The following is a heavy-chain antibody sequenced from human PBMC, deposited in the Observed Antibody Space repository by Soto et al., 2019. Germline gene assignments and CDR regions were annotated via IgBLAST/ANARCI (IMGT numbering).Heavy chain of an antibody. D-gene: IGHD3-22*01. CDR1: GYTLTELS. V-gene: IGHV1-24*01. Sequence: ASVKVSCKVSGYTLTELSMHWVRQAPGKGLEWMGSFDAGDGETTYAQKFQGRVTMTEDTSTDTAHMELSSLRSEDTAVYYCAITKEGYDSAEFDPWGQGSLVTVSS. CDR2: FDAGDGET. J-gene: IGHJ5*02. CDR3: AITKEGYDSAEFDP.